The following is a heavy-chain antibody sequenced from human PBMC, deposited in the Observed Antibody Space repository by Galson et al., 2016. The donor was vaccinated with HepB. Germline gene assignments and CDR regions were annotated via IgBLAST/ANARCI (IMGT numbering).Heavy chain of an antibody. CDR3: ARTPKDISGLLHFDY. CDR2: IDWDDDK. Sequence: PALVKPTQTLTLTCTFSGFSLSSIGMCMSWIRQPPGKALEWLALIDWDDDKYYSTSLKTRLTISKDTSKNQVVLTMTNMDPVDTATYYCARTPKDISGLLHFDYWGQGTLVTVSS. D-gene: IGHD3-22*01. CDR1: GFSLSSIGMC. J-gene: IGHJ4*02. V-gene: IGHV2-70*01.